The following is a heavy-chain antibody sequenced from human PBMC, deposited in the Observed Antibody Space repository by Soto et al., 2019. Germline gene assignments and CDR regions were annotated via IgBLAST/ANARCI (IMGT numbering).Heavy chain of an antibody. CDR3: AREATAATDY. CDR1: GFTFSSYS. V-gene: IGHV3-21*01. Sequence: GGSLRLSCAASGFTFSSYSMSWVRQAPGKGLEWVSSISTSSTKIFYADSVKGRFTISRDNAKNSLYLQMNSLRAEDTAVYFCAREATAATDYWGQGTLVTVSS. J-gene: IGHJ4*02. CDR2: ISTSSTKI. D-gene: IGHD6-13*01.